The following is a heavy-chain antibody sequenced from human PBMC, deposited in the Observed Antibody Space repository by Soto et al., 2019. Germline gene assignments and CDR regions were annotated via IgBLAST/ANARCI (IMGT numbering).Heavy chain of an antibody. Sequence: SETLSLTCTVSGGSISSSSYYWGWIRQPPGKGLEWIGSIYYSGSTYYNPSLKSRVTISVDTSKNQFSLKLSSVAAADTAVYYWARHTDIVSSTVYNWGQGILVTVSS. CDR2: IYYSGST. V-gene: IGHV4-39*01. CDR3: ARHTDIVSSTVYN. D-gene: IGHD5-12*01. CDR1: GGSISSSSYY. J-gene: IGHJ4*02.